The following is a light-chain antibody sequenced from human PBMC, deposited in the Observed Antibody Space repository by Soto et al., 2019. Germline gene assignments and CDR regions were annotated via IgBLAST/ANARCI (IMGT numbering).Light chain of an antibody. CDR3: ASSDDSLIGWV. J-gene: IGLJ3*02. CDR2: RNS. V-gene: IGLV1-47*01. CDR1: NSNIETNY. Sequence: QSVLTQPPSASGTPGQTVVISCSGSNSNIETNYVFWYQQLPGAAPKLLMYRNSQRPSGVPDRFSGSTSGTSASLAISGLRSGDEADYYCASSDDSLIGWVFGGGTKVTVL.